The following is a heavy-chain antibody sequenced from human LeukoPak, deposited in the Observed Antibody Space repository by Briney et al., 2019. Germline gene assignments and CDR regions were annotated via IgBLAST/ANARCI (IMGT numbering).Heavy chain of an antibody. Sequence: GASVKVSCKASGYTFTGYYMHWVRQAPGQGLEWMGWINPNSSGTNYAQKFQGWVTMTRDTSISTAYMELSRLRSDDTAVYYCARTGDGFLLGMDVWGQGTTVTVSS. V-gene: IGHV1-2*04. D-gene: IGHD1-14*01. J-gene: IGHJ6*02. CDR3: ARTGDGFLLGMDV. CDR2: INPNSSGT. CDR1: GYTFTGYY.